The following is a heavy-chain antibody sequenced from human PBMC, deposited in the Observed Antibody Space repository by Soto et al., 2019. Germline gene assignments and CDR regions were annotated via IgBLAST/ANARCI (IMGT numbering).Heavy chain of an antibody. D-gene: IGHD1-26*01. J-gene: IGHJ4*02. V-gene: IGHV3-23*01. CDR1: GCTFISYA. Sequence: AGGLLRLCYAASGCTFISYAMSWVRQAPGKGLEWVSAISGSGGSTYYADSVKGRFTISRDNSKNTLYLQMNSLRAEDTAVYYCWRRGSPDYWGQGTLVTVSS. CDR2: ISGSGGST. CDR3: WRRGSPDY.